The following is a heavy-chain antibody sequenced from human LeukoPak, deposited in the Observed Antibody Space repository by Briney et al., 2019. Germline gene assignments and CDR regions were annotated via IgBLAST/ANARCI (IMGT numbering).Heavy chain of an antibody. V-gene: IGHV1-69*04. Sequence: GASVKVSCKASGGTFSSYAISWVRQAPGQGLEWMGRIIPILGIANYAQKFQGRVTITADKSTSTAYMELSSLRSEDTAVYYCATLIAVAGARSNYYYYGMDVWGQGTTVTVTS. CDR2: IIPILGIA. D-gene: IGHD6-19*01. J-gene: IGHJ6*02. CDR1: GGTFSSYA. CDR3: ATLIAVAGARSNYYYYGMDV.